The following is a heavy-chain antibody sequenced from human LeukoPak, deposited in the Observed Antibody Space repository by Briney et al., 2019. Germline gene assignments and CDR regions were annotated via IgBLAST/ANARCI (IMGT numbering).Heavy chain of an antibody. Sequence: GGSLRLSCAASGFTFSSYGMHWVRQAPGKGLEWVAYIQNDGSNEQYVDSVKGRFSTSRDSSKNILYLQMNSLRAEDTAVYYCARDPSVTKADAFDIWGQGTMVTVSS. CDR3: ARDPSVTKADAFDI. J-gene: IGHJ3*02. V-gene: IGHV3-30*02. CDR2: IQNDGSNE. D-gene: IGHD4-17*01. CDR1: GFTFSSYG.